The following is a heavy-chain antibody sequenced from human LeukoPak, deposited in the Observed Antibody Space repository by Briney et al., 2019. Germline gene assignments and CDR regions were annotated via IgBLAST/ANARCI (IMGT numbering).Heavy chain of an antibody. V-gene: IGHV1-2*02. CDR1: GYTFTGYY. CDR3: ARAPMYSNYLYDY. CDR2: INPNSGGT. Sequence: ASVKVSFKASGYTFTGYYMHWVRQAPGQGLEWMGWINPNSGGTNYAQKFQVRVTMTRDTSISTAYMELSSLRSDDTAVYYCARAPMYSNYLYDYWGRGTLVTVSS. D-gene: IGHD4-11*01. J-gene: IGHJ4*02.